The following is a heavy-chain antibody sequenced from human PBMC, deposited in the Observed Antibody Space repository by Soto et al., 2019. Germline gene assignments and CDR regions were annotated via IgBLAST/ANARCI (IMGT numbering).Heavy chain of an antibody. CDR3: ARGQKLLFFVAKN. CDR2: ISGSGTSI. Sequence: PGWCLRLSCVASGFTFSDHSMTWIRQAPGKGLEWVSSISGSGTSIYYTDSVKGRFTISRANAENSVFLQMNSLRAEDAAVYYCARGQKLLFFVAKNRGQGTPGTDSS. J-gene: IGHJ4*02. V-gene: IGHV3-11*01. CDR1: GFTFSDHS. D-gene: IGHD3-3*01.